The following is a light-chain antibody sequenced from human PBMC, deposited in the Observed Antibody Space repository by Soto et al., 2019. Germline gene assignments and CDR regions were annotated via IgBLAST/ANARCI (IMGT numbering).Light chain of an antibody. CDR1: QSIGSW. CDR2: KAS. Sequence: DIQMTQSPSTLSASVGDRATITCRASQSIGSWLAWYQQKPGKAPKLLIYKASSLQSGVPSRFSGSGSGTEFTLTISSLQPDDFATYYCQQYNSYSQTFGQGTKVDIK. CDR3: QQYNSYSQT. V-gene: IGKV1-5*03. J-gene: IGKJ1*01.